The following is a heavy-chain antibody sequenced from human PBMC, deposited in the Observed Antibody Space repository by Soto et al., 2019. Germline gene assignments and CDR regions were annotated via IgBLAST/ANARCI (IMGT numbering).Heavy chain of an antibody. V-gene: IGHV3-23*01. J-gene: IGHJ6*04. CDR1: GFTFSNFA. Sequence: EVQLLESGGDLVQPGGSLRLSCAASGFTFSNFAMNWVRQAPGKGLEWVSAITGSGSSAYFADAVKGRFTISRDNSQNKLYLQMNSLRVEDSGVYFCAKSTVTTSYFYGLDVRGKGTKVIVSS. D-gene: IGHD1-1*01. CDR2: ITGSGSSA. CDR3: AKSTVTTSYFYGLDV.